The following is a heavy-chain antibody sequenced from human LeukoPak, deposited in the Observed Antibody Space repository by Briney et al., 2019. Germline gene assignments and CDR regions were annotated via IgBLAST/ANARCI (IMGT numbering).Heavy chain of an antibody. J-gene: IGHJ5*02. CDR1: GFTFSSYW. Sequence: PGGSLRLSCAASGFTFSSYWMHWVRQAPGEGLVWVSRINSDGTTTSYADSVKGRFTISRDNTKNELYLQMNSLRAEDTAVYYFARGAYGDLPDWFDPWGQGTLVTVSS. V-gene: IGHV3-74*01. CDR3: ARGAYGDLPDWFDP. D-gene: IGHD4-17*01. CDR2: INSDGTTT.